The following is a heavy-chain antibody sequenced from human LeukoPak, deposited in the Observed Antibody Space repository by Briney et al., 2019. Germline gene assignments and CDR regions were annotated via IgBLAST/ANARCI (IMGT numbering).Heavy chain of an antibody. CDR3: ARQRMQLWSRGPYYYGMDV. V-gene: IGHV5-51*01. J-gene: IGHJ6*02. Sequence: GESLKISCKGSGYSFTSYWIGWVRQMPGKGLEWMGIIYPGDSDTRYSPSFQGQVTISADKSISTAYLQWSSLKASDTAMYYCARQRMQLWSRGPYYYGMDVWGQGTTVTVSS. CDR1: GYSFTSYW. CDR2: IYPGDSDT. D-gene: IGHD5-18*01.